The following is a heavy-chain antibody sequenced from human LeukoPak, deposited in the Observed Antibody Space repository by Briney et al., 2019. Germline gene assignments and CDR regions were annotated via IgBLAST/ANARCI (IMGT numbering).Heavy chain of an antibody. D-gene: IGHD3-10*01. CDR1: GYTFTSYD. Sequence: ASVKVSCKASGYTFTSYDINWVRQATGQGLEWMGWMNPNSGNTGYAQKFQGRVTITRNTSISTAYMELSSLRPEDTAVYYCARGRGRAYGSGKEYYFDYWGQGTLVTVSS. CDR2: MNPNSGNT. V-gene: IGHV1-8*01. J-gene: IGHJ4*02. CDR3: ARGRGRAYGSGKEYYFDY.